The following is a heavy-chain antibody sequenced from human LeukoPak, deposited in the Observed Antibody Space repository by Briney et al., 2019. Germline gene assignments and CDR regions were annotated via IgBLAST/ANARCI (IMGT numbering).Heavy chain of an antibody. CDR2: ISDSGGDT. Sequence: RGGSLTVSCAASGFTFSSYWMHWVRQAPGQGLESVSGISDSGGDTNYADSGKGRFTISRDNSKNTLYLQMNSLRAEDSAVYYCAMDTLHVRSGRYIFDHWGQGTLVTVSS. CDR3: AMDTLHVRSGRYIFDH. D-gene: IGHD3-10*01. CDR1: GFTFSSYW. J-gene: IGHJ4*02. V-gene: IGHV3-23*01.